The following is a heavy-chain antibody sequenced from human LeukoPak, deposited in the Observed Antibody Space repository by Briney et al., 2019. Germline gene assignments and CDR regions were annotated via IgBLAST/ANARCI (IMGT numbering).Heavy chain of an antibody. CDR3: ARGYYYDSSGYYEGDY. J-gene: IGHJ4*02. D-gene: IGHD3-22*01. CDR1: GFTFSDYY. CDR2: ISSSGSTI. Sequence: GGSLRLSCAASGFTFSDYYMSWIRQAPGKGLEWVSYISSSGSTIYYADSVKGRFTISRDNAKNSLYLQMNSLRAEDTAVYYCARGYYYDSSGYYEGDYWGQGTLVTVSS. V-gene: IGHV3-11*04.